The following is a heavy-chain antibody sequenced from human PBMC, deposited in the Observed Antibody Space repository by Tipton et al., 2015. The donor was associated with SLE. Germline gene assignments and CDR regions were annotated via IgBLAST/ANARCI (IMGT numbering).Heavy chain of an antibody. D-gene: IGHD6-13*01. CDR3: ARAERYSSTWYDWFDP. CDR1: GASISSDVYY. CDR2: IYNTGNT. Sequence: TLSLTCSVSGASISSDVYYWSWIRQLPGKGLEWFGYIYNTGNTYYNPSLKSRVTMSVDTSKNQFSLRVTSVTAADTAVYYCARAERYSSTWYDWFDPWGQGTLVTVSP. V-gene: IGHV4-31*03. J-gene: IGHJ5*02.